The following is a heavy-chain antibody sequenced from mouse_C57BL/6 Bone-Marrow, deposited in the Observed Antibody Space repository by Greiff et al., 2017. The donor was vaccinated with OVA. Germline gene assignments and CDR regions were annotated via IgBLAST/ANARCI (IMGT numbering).Heavy chain of an antibody. CDR2: ISNLAYSI. J-gene: IGHJ4*01. CDR3: ATMVTTRAMDY. V-gene: IGHV5-15*01. CDR1: GFTFSDYG. Sequence: EVKLQESGGGLVQPGGSLKLSCAASGFTFSDYGMAWVRQAPRKGPEWVAFISNLAYSIYYADTVTGRFTISRENAKNTLYLEMSSLRSEDTAMYYCATMVTTRAMDYWGQGTSVTVSS. D-gene: IGHD2-2*01.